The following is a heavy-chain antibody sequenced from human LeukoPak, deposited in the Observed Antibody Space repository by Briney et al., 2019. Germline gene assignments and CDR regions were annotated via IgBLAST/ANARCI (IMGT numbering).Heavy chain of an antibody. CDR2: IKQDGSEQ. CDR1: GFTFSTYW. Sequence: GGSLRLSCAASGFTFSTYWMSWVRQAPGKGLEWVANIKQDGSEQFYVDSVRGRFTISRDNAKNSLYLQMNSLRAEGTAVYYCTREGPHSSGYYYFDYWGQGTLVTVSS. J-gene: IGHJ4*02. CDR3: TREGPHSSGYYYFDY. V-gene: IGHV3-7*01. D-gene: IGHD3-22*01.